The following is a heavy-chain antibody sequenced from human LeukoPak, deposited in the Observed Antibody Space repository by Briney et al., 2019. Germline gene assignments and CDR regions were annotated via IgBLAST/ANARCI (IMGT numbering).Heavy chain of an antibody. CDR2: MNPNSGNT. V-gene: IGHV1-8*01. J-gene: IGHJ5*02. D-gene: IGHD3-10*01. CDR1: GYTFTNYD. Sequence: ASVKVSCKASGYTFTNYDINWVRQATGQGLEWMGWMNPNSGNTGYAQKFQGRVTMTRNTSISTAYMELSRLRSDDTAVYYCARDEALWFGELGGWFDPWGQGTLVTVSS. CDR3: ARDEALWFGELGGWFDP.